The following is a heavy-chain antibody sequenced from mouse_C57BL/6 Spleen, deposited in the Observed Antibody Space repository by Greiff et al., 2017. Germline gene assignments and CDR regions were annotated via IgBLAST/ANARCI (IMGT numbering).Heavy chain of an antibody. D-gene: IGHD1-1*01. CDR1: GYAFSSSW. CDR3: ARSSHYYGSSYGC. CDR2: IYPGDGDT. V-gene: IGHV1-82*01. J-gene: IGHJ2*01. Sequence: QVQLKESGPELVKPGASVKISCKASGYAFSSSWMNWVKQRPGKGLEWIGRIYPGDGDTNYNGKFKGKATLTADKSSSTAYMQLSSLTSEDSAVYFCARSSHYYGSSYGCWGQGTTLTVSS.